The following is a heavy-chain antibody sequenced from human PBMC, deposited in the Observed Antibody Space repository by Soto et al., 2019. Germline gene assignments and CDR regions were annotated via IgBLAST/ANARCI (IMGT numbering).Heavy chain of an antibody. CDR1: GFTFAKYA. J-gene: IGHJ4*02. D-gene: IGHD6-19*01. V-gene: IGHV3-23*01. CDR3: AKDDIAVPGLYYFDY. Sequence: PGGSLRLSCATSGFTFAKYAMNWVRQVPGKGLEWVSGVSGSGGSTYYSDSVKGRFTISRDNSKNTLYLQMNSLRAEDTAVYYCAKDDIAVPGLYYFDYWGEGTLVTVSS. CDR2: VSGSGGST.